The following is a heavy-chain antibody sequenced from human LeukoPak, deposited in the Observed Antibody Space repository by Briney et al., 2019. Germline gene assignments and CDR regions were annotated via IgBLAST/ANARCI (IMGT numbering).Heavy chain of an antibody. CDR3: ARSVGTADAFDI. CDR2: ISSSSSYI. Sequence: GGSLRLSCAASGFTFSSYSMNWVRQAPGKGLEWVSSISSSSSYIYYADSVKGRFTISRDNAKNSLYLQMNSLRAEDTAVYYCARSVGTADAFDIWGQGTMVTVSS. J-gene: IGHJ3*02. D-gene: IGHD1-1*01. CDR1: GFTFSSYS. V-gene: IGHV3-21*01.